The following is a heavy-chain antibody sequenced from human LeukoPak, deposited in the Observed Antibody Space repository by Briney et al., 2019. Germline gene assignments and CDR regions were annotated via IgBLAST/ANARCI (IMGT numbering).Heavy chain of an antibody. CDR2: IYSSGNT. CDR3: AREIVVVPAARHYWYFDL. Sequence: SETLSLTCTVSSGSISSYYWSWIRQPPGGGLEWIGYIYSSGNTNYNPSLKSRVTISVDTSKNQFSLKLSSVTAADTAVYYCAREIVVVPAARHYWYFDLWSRGTLVTVSS. J-gene: IGHJ2*01. V-gene: IGHV4-59*01. CDR1: SGSISSYY. D-gene: IGHD2-2*01.